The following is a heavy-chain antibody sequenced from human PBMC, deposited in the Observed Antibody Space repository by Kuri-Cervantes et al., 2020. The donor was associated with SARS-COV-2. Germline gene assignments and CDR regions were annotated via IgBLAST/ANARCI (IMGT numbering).Heavy chain of an antibody. J-gene: IGHJ6*02. CDR3: ARGSIGGKGIYYYYYGMDV. V-gene: IGHV3-48*02. CDR2: ISSSSSTI. D-gene: IGHD6-6*01. Sequence: GGSLRLSCRVSGFNMYDYGMAWVRQAPGKGLEWVSYISSSSSTIYYADSVKGRFTISRDNAKNSLYLQMNSLRDEDTAVYYCARGSIGGKGIYYYYYGMDVWGQGTTVTVSS. CDR1: GFNMYDYG.